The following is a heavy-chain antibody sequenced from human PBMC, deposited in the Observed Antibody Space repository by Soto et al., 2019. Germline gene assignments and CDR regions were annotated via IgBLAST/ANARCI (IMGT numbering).Heavy chain of an antibody. V-gene: IGHV1-69*01. J-gene: IGHJ6*02. D-gene: IGHD5-12*01. Sequence: QVQLVQSGAEVKTPGSSVKVSCKASGGNFSSYAISWVRQVPGQGLEWKGGRIPIFGTANYAQKFQGRVTIATDDSMSTAYMELSSLRSEDTAVYSCARSTNTYYYYDKDVCGQGTTGTVS. CDR2: RIPIFGTA. CDR1: GGNFSSYA. CDR3: ARSTNTYYYYDKDV.